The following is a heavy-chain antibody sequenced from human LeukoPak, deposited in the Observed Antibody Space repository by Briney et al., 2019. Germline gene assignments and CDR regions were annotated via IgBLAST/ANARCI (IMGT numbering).Heavy chain of an antibody. J-gene: IGHJ3*02. Sequence: GGSLRLSCAASGFTFSSYAMSWVRQAPGTGLGWVSGISGSGTSTYHADSVKGRFTISGDNSKNTLYLQTNSLRAEDTAVYYCARDRVYASGSRDAFGIWGQGTMVAVSS. CDR2: ISGSGTST. CDR3: ARDRVYASGSRDAFGI. CDR1: GFTFSSYA. D-gene: IGHD3-10*01. V-gene: IGHV3-23*01.